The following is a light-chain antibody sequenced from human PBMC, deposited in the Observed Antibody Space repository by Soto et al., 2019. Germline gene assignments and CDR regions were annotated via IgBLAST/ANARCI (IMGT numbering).Light chain of an antibody. CDR3: MQHTHWPWT. CDR1: QSLLYVYGNTY. J-gene: IGKJ1*01. CDR2: KVS. V-gene: IGKV2-30*01. Sequence: VVMTQYRRSLPFTLGQPASISCRSIQSLLYVYGNTYLRWFQQRPGQSPRRLIHKVSIRDSGVPDRFSGSGSGTDSTQKISRVEPEDVGVYYCMQHTHWPWTFGQGTRWIS.